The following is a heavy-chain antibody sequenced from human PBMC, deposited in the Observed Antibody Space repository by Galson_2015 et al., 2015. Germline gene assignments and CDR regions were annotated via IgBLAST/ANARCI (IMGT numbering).Heavy chain of an antibody. J-gene: IGHJ3*02. Sequence: SLRLSCAASGFTFSSYGMHWVRQAPGKGLEWVAVIWYDGSNKYYADSVKGRFTISRDNSKNTLYLQMNSLRAEDTAVYYCARDRGYSYGPSVTGDAFDIWGQGTMVTVSS. V-gene: IGHV3-33*01. D-gene: IGHD5-18*01. CDR1: GFTFSSYG. CDR2: IWYDGSNK. CDR3: ARDRGYSYGPSVTGDAFDI.